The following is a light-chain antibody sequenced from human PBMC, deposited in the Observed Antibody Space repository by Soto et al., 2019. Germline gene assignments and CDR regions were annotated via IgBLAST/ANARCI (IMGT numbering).Light chain of an antibody. CDR3: QHVDDWPRT. J-gene: IGKJ1*01. CDR2: GAS. V-gene: IGKV3-15*01. Sequence: IKMTLSPATLSVSPGERPTLSCRATQSVGNNLAWYQQKPGQAPRLLIHGASTRATVIPARFSGSGSGTEFTLTISSLQPEDFAVYYCQHVDDWPRTFGQGTKVDIK. CDR1: QSVGNN.